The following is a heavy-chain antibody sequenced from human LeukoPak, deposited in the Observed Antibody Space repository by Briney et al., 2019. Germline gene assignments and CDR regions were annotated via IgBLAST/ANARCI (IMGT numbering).Heavy chain of an antibody. D-gene: IGHD6-13*01. CDR1: GYTFTNYD. CDR3: ARGYRGGYGSSWIPDVFDI. V-gene: IGHV1-8*01. CDR2: MNPNSGDT. Sequence: ASVKVSYKASGYTFTNYDINWVRQATGQGLEWMGWMNPNSGDTGYAQKFQGRVSTTRNTAISTAYMELSSLRSEDTAVYYCARGYRGGYGSSWIPDVFDIWGQGTMVTVSS. J-gene: IGHJ3*02.